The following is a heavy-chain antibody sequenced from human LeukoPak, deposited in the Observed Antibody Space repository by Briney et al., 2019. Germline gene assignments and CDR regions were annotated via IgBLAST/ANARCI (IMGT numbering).Heavy chain of an antibody. D-gene: IGHD5-18*01. Sequence: SETLSLTCTVSGGSISSYYWSWIRQPPGKGLEWIGYIYYSGSTNYNPSLKSRVTISVDTSKNQFSLKLSSVTAADTAVYYCASSHTAMVNYYYGMDVWGQGTMVTVSS. CDR1: GGSISSYY. J-gene: IGHJ6*02. CDR3: ASSHTAMVNYYYGMDV. CDR2: IYYSGST. V-gene: IGHV4-59*01.